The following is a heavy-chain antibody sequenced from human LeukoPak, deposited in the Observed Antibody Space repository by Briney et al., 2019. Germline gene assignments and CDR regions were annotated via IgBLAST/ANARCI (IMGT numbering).Heavy chain of an antibody. J-gene: IGHJ6*03. CDR1: GYTFTSYD. D-gene: IGHD3-16*01. V-gene: IGHV1-8*01. CDR2: MNPNNGNT. CDR3: ARLHWESGGIYFYYYMDV. Sequence: ASVTASCKASGYTFTSYDINWVRQAPGQGLEWMASMNPNNGNTAYSRKFQGRVTMTRDTSIGTAYLELSALRSEDTAVYYCARLHWESGGIYFYYYMDVWGKGSTVTVSS.